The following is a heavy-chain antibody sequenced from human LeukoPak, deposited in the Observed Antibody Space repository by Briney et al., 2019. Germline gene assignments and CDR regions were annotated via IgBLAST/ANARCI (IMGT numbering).Heavy chain of an antibody. Sequence: GGSLRLSCAASGFIFDDYAMHWVRQAPGKGLEWVSGTSWNSGSIGYADSVKGRFTISRDNAKNSLYLQMNSLRAEDTAFYYCASEAFDIWGQGTMVTVSS. CDR3: ASEAFDI. V-gene: IGHV3-9*01. J-gene: IGHJ3*02. CDR1: GFIFDDYA. CDR2: TSWNSGSI.